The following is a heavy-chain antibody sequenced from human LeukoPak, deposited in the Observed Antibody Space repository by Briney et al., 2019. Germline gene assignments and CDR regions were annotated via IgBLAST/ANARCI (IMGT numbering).Heavy chain of an antibody. D-gene: IGHD2-15*01. CDR2: IYYSGST. Sequence: SETLSLTCAVSGGSISSYYWSWIRQPPGKGLEWIGYIYYSGSTNYNPSLKSRVTISLDTPRNQFSLKLSSVTAADTAVYYCARDCSGASCYDYWDQGTLVTVSS. CDR3: ARDCSGASCYDY. J-gene: IGHJ4*02. V-gene: IGHV4-59*01. CDR1: GGSISSYY.